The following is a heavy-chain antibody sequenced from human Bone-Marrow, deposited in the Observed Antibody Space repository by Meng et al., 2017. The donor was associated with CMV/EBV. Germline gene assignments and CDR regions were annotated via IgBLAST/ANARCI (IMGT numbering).Heavy chain of an antibody. Sequence: ASVKVSCKASGYTFTSYYMHWVRQAPGQGLEWMGIINPSGGSTSYAQKFQGRVTMTRDTSISTAYMELSRLRSDDTAVYYCAREGAARLFWFPNWFDPWGQGTLVTVSS. D-gene: IGHD6-6*01. CDR2: INPSGGST. V-gene: IGHV1-46*01. CDR1: GYTFTSYY. J-gene: IGHJ5*02. CDR3: AREGAARLFWFPNWFDP.